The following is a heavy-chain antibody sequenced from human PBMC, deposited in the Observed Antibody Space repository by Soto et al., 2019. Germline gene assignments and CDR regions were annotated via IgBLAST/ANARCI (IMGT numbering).Heavy chain of an antibody. J-gene: IGHJ4*02. CDR2: INAGNGNT. V-gene: IGHV1-3*01. D-gene: IGHD1-26*01. Sequence: PGESLKISCKGSGYSFTSYWIGWVRQAPGQRLEWMGWINAGNGNTKYSQKFQGRVTITRDTSASTAYMELSSLRSEDTAVYYCARERSYSWSFDYWGQGTLVTVPQ. CDR3: ARERSYSWSFDY. CDR1: GYSFTSYW.